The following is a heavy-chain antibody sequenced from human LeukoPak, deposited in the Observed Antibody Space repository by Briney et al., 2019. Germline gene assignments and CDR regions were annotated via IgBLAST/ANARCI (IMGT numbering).Heavy chain of an antibody. D-gene: IGHD3-3*01. J-gene: IGHJ4*02. V-gene: IGHV3-74*01. CDR3: ATNMYYDFWSGYYNDY. CDR1: GFTFSSYW. CDR2: INSVGSST. Sequence: DPGGALRLSCAASGFTFSSYWMPWVRQAPGKGLVWVSRINSVGSSTSYADSVKGRFTISRDNAKNTLYLQMNSLRAEDTAVYYCATNMYYDFWSGYYNDYWGQGTLVTVSS.